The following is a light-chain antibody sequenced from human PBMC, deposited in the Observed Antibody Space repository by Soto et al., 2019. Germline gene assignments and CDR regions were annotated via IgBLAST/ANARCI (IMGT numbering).Light chain of an antibody. V-gene: IGLV2-14*01. CDR2: DVT. CDR3: SSYTSSSTPGV. CDR1: RSDVGGYNY. Sequence: QSALTQPASVSGSPGQSITISCTGTRSDVGGYNYVSWYQQHPGKAPKLMIYDVTNRPSGVSNRFSGSKSGNTASLTISGLQAEDEADYYCSSYTSSSTPGVFGTGTKLTVL. J-gene: IGLJ1*01.